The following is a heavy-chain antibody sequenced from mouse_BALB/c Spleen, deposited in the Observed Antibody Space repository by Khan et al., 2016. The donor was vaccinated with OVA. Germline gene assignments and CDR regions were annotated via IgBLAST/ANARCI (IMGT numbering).Heavy chain of an antibody. J-gene: IGHJ2*01. CDR1: VYSISSGYY. CDR2: ITYDGSN. D-gene: IGHD1-1*02. Sequence: EVQLQESGPVLVKPSQSLSLTCSVTVYSISSGYYWNWIRQFPGNKMEWMGYITYDGSNNYNPSFKNRIPITRDTSKNQLFLELNSVTTEDTATYYCARGWLVKVDYWGQGTTLTVSS. CDR3: ARGWLVKVDY. V-gene: IGHV3-6*01.